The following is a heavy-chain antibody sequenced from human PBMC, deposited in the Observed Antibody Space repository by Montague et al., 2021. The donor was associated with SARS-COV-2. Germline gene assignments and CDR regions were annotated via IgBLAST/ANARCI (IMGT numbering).Heavy chain of an antibody. V-gene: IGHV4-59*01. D-gene: IGHD2-21*01. Sequence: SETLSLTCTVSGGSISSYYWSWIRQPPGKGLEWIGYIYYSGSTNHNPSLKSRVTISVDTSKNQFSLKLSSVTAADTAVYYCARGGDRNWFDPWGQGTLVTVSS. CDR3: ARGGDRNWFDP. CDR1: GGSISSYY. J-gene: IGHJ5*02. CDR2: IYYSGST.